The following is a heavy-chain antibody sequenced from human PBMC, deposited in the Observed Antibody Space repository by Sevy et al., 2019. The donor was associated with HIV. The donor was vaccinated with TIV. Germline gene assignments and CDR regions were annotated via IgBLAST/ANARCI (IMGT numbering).Heavy chain of an antibody. CDR3: VRAIAADGSF. CDR1: GFTLNSYW. V-gene: IGHV3-7*01. D-gene: IGHD6-13*01. Sequence: GGSLRLSCVASGFTLNSYWMSWVRQAPGKGLEWVANIKQDGSVKYYVNSVKGRFPISRDNARNLLYLQMNSLRVEDTALYYCVRAIAADGSFWGQGTLVTVSS. J-gene: IGHJ4*02. CDR2: IKQDGSVK.